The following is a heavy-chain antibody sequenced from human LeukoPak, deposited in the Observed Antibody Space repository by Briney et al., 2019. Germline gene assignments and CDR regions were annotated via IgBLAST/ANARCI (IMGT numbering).Heavy chain of an antibody. Sequence: PGGSLRLSCAASGFTFSSYSMSWVRQAPGKGLEWVSYITSTSSTVYYADSVKGRFTVSRDNAKNSLYLQMNSLRDEDTAMFYCARVGDGYSVNYFDFWGQGNLVPVSS. D-gene: IGHD5-24*01. CDR1: GFTFSSYS. CDR3: ARVGDGYSVNYFDF. J-gene: IGHJ4*02. V-gene: IGHV3-48*02. CDR2: ITSTSSTV.